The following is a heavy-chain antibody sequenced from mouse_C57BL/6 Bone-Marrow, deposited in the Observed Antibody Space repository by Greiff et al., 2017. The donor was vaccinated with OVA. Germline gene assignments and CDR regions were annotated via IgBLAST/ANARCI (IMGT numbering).Heavy chain of an antibody. V-gene: IGHV5-17*01. CDR1: GFTFSDYG. J-gene: IGHJ2*01. Sequence: EVKLVESGGGLVKPGGSLKLSCAASGFTFSDYGMHWVRQAPEKGLEWVAYISSGSSTIYYADTVKGRFTISRDNAKNTLFLQMTSLRSEDTAMYYCARPHYYGSSFDYWGQGTTLTVSS. CDR2: ISSGSSTI. D-gene: IGHD1-1*01. CDR3: ARPHYYGSSFDY.